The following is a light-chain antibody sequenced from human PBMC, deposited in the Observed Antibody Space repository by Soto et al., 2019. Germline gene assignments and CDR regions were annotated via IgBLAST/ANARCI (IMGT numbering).Light chain of an antibody. CDR1: QGISNY. Sequence: DIQMSQSPSSLSTSVGARVTIHCLQSQGISNYLAWYQQKPGKVPKLLIYAASTLQAGVPSRFSGRGSGTDFTLAISSLQTEDVATYYCKKYNSAPWTFGKGTKVDIK. CDR3: KKYNSAPWT. CDR2: AAS. V-gene: IGKV1-27*01. J-gene: IGKJ1*01.